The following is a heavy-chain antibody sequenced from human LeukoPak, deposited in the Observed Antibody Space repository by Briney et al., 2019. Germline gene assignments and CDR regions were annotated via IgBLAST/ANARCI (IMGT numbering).Heavy chain of an antibody. V-gene: IGHV3-20*04. CDR2: INWNGGST. CDR1: GFTFGNYG. CDR3: ARVARHTTVAGTCFNFDY. J-gene: IGHJ4*02. Sequence: GGSLRLSCAASGFTFGNYGMSWVRQAPGKGLEWVSGINWNGGSTGYADSVEGRFTISRDNAKNSLYLQMNSLRAEDTAVYYCARVARHTTVAGTCFNFDYWGQGTLVTVSS. D-gene: IGHD6-19*01.